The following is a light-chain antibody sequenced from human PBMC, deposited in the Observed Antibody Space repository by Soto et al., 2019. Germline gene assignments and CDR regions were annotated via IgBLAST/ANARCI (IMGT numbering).Light chain of an antibody. J-gene: IGKJ3*01. V-gene: IGKV1-5*01. CDR1: QSIRSL. CDR2: ATS. Sequence: DIQMTQSPSTLSASVGARVPITCRASQSIRSLLAWYQQKPGKAPKLLIYATSTLQSGVPSRFSGRDSGADFTLTINNLQPEDFATYYCQQPPYTFGPGTKVDI. CDR3: QQPPYT.